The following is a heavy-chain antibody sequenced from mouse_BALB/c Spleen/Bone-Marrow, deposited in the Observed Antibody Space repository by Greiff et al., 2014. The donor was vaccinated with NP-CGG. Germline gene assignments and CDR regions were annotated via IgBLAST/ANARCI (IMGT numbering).Heavy chain of an antibody. D-gene: IGHD1-1*01. CDR2: IFPETGTT. V-gene: IGHV1S132*01. CDR3: ARHYYGSSDAMDY. Sequence: LVESGAELVKPGASAKLSCKTSGYTFTNYWIQWVKQRPGQGLGWIGEIFPETGTTYYNEKFKGKATLTIDTSSSTAYMQLSSLTSEDSAVYFCARHYYGSSDAMDYWGQGTSVTVSS. J-gene: IGHJ4*01. CDR1: GYTFTNYW.